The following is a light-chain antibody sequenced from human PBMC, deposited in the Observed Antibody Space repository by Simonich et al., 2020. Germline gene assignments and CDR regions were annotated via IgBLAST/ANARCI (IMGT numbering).Light chain of an antibody. V-gene: IGKV1-39*01. Sequence: DLHMTQSPSSLSASVGDRVTITCRASQSIRSYLNWYQLKPGKAPKLLIYAASSLQSGDPSRYSGNGSGTDFTHTISSLQPEDFATYYCQQSYSTPPTFGQGTKVEIK. CDR3: QQSYSTPPT. CDR1: QSIRSY. J-gene: IGKJ1*01. CDR2: AAS.